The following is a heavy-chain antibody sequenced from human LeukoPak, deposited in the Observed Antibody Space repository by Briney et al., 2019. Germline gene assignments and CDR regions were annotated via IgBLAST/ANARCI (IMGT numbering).Heavy chain of an antibody. Sequence: GSSVKVSCKASGGTFSSYAISWVRQAPGQGLEWMGGIIPIFGSANYAQKFQDRVTITADKSTITAYMELDSLRSEDTAVYYCAKGFDYYGSGSYMDVWGKGTTVTISS. CDR1: GGTFSSYA. CDR3: AKGFDYYGSGSYMDV. CDR2: IIPIFGSA. V-gene: IGHV1-69*06. J-gene: IGHJ6*03. D-gene: IGHD3-10*01.